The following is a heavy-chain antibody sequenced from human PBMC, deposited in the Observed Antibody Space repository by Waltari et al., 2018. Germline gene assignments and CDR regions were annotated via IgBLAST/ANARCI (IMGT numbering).Heavy chain of an antibody. CDR1: GVSITSNRHY. D-gene: IGHD5-12*01. V-gene: IGHV4-39*01. J-gene: IGHJ3*01. CDR2: MSYSGAT. CDR3: ATYIGASVGTAAFDV. Sequence: QLQLQESGPGLVKPSETLSLTCSVSGVSITSNRHYWGWIRQHPGQGLEWIGTMSYSGATYSSPSLESRVTVSRDTSKNQLSLKLVSVTAADTAVYYCATYIGASVGTAAFDVWGQGTMVTVSS.